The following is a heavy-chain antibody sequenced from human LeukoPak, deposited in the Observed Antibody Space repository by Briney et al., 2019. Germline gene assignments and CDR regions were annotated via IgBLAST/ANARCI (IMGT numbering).Heavy chain of an antibody. J-gene: IGHJ6*02. CDR3: AGHTYYYYGMDV. Sequence: PSETLSLTCTVSGGSISSYYWSWIRQPPGKGLEWIGYIYYSGSTNYNPSLKSRVTISVDTSKNQFSLKLSSVTAADTAVYYCAGHTYYYYGMDVWGQGTTATVSS. CDR2: IYYSGST. V-gene: IGHV4-59*08. CDR1: GGSISSYY.